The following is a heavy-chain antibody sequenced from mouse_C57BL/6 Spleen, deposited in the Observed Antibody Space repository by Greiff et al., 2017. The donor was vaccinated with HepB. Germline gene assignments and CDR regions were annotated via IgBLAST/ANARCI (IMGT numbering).Heavy chain of an antibody. V-gene: IGHV5-4*03. CDR1: GFTFSSYA. CDR3: AIKGLRGAWFAY. J-gene: IGHJ3*01. D-gene: IGHD2-4*01. CDR2: ISDGGSYT. Sequence: EVRLVESGGGLVKPGGSLKLSCAASGFTFSSYAMSWVRQTPEKRLEWVATISDGGSYTYYPDNVKGRFTISRDNAKNNLYLQMSHLKSEDTSMFCCAIKGLRGAWFAYWGQGTLVTVSA.